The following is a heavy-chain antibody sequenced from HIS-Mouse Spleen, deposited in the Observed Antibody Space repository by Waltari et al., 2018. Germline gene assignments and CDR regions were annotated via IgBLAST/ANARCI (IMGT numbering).Heavy chain of an antibody. V-gene: IGHV4-39*07. Sequence: QLQLQESGPGLVKPSETLSLTCTVSGGSIRSSSYYWVRIRQPPGKGLEWIGSIYYSGSTYYNPSLKSRVTISVDTSKNQFSLKLSSVTAADTAVYYCAREIPYSSSWYDWYFDLWGRGTLVTVSS. CDR1: GGSIRSSSYY. D-gene: IGHD6-13*01. CDR2: IYYSGST. J-gene: IGHJ2*01. CDR3: AREIPYSSSWYDWYFDL.